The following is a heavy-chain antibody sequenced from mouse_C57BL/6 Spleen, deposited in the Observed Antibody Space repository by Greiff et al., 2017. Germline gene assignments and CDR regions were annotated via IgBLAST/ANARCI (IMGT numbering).Heavy chain of an antibody. J-gene: IGHJ4*01. D-gene: IGHD2-3*01. CDR1: GYTFTDYY. V-gene: IGHV1-19*01. CDR2: INPYNGGT. CDR3: APYEDAMDY. Sequence: VQLQQSGPVLVKPGASVKMSCKASGYTFTDYYMNWVKQSHGKSLEWIGVINPYNGGTSYSQKFKGKATLTVDKSSSTAYMELNSLTSEDSAVYYWAPYEDAMDYWGQGTSVTVSS.